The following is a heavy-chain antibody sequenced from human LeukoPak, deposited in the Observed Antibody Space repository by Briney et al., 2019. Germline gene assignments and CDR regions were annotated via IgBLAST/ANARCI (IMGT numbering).Heavy chain of an antibody. CDR1: GGSISSYY. CDR2: IYYSGST. J-gene: IGHJ4*02. V-gene: IGHV4-59*01. Sequence: SETLSLTCTVSGGSISSYYWSWIRQPPGKGLEWIGYIYYSGSTNYNPSLKSRATISVDTSKNQFSLKLTSVTAADTAVYYCARGVPEYYDFWSGYFYYFDYWGQGTLVTVSS. D-gene: IGHD3-3*01. CDR3: ARGVPEYYDFWSGYFYYFDY.